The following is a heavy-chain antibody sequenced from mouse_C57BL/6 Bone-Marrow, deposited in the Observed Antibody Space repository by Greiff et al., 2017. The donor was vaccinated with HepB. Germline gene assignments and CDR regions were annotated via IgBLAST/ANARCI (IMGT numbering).Heavy chain of an antibody. V-gene: IGHV7-1*01. Sequence: EVMLVESGGGLVQSGRSLRLSCATSGFTFSDFYMEWVRHAPGKGLEWIAASRNKANDYTTEYSASVKGRFIVSRDTSQSILYLQMNALRAEDTAIYYCARDAGGWYYDVWGTGTTVTVSS. CDR3: ARDAGGWYYDV. J-gene: IGHJ1*03. CDR1: GFTFSDFY. CDR2: SRNKANDYTT.